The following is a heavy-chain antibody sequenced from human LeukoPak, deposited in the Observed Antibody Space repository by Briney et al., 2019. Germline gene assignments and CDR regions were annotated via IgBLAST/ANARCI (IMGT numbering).Heavy chain of an antibody. J-gene: IGHJ4*02. Sequence: TLSLTCAVSGGSISSGGYSWSWIRQPPGKGLEWIGYIYHSGSTYYNPSLKSRVTISVDRSKNQFSLKLSSMTAADTAVYYCARSKWLQFIYFDYWGQGTLVTVSS. CDR1: GGSISSGGYS. D-gene: IGHD5-24*01. CDR3: ARSKWLQFIYFDY. CDR2: IYHSGST. V-gene: IGHV4-30-2*01.